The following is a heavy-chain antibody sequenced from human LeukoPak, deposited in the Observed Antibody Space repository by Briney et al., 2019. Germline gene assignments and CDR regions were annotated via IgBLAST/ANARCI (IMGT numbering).Heavy chain of an antibody. CDR3: ARGQGDYYGSGSFLLYYGMDV. CDR1: GFTFSIYA. J-gene: IGHJ6*02. V-gene: IGHV3-53*01. Sequence: GGSLRLSCAASGFTFSIYAMSWVRQAPGKGLEWVSVIYSGGSTYYADSVKGRFTISRDNSKNTLYLQMNSLRAEDTAVYYCARGQGDYYGSGSFLLYYGMDVWGQGTTVTVSS. CDR2: IYSGGST. D-gene: IGHD3-10*01.